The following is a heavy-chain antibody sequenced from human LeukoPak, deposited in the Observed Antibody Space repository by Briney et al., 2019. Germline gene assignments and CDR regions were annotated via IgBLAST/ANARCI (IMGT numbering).Heavy chain of an antibody. V-gene: IGHV3-23*01. D-gene: IGHD3-10*01. CDR3: AKEPSVRGVTTLDY. Sequence: GRSLRLSCTASGFIFGDFGINWFRQAPGKGLEWVSAISGSGGSTYYADSVKGRFTISRDNSKNTLYLQMNSLRAEDTAVYYCAKEPSVRGVTTLDYWGQGTLVTVSS. CDR2: ISGSGGST. J-gene: IGHJ4*02. CDR1: GFIFGDFG.